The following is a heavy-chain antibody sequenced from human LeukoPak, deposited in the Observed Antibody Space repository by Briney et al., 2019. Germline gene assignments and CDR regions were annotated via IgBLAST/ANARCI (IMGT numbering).Heavy chain of an antibody. J-gene: IGHJ4*02. CDR1: GGSISSYY. CDR3: ARRTGYYDGFDY. CDR2: IYYSGNT. D-gene: IGHD3/OR15-3a*01. Sequence: PSETLSLTCTVSGGSISSYYWSWIRQPPGKGLEWIGYIYYSGNTNYNPSLKSRLTISLETSKNQVSLKLSSVTAADTAVFYCARRTGYYDGFDYWGQGTLVTVSS. V-gene: IGHV4-59*01.